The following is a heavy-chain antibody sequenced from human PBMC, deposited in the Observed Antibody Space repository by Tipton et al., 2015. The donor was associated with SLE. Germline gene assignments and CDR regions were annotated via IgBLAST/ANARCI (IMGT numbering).Heavy chain of an antibody. D-gene: IGHD3-16*02. V-gene: IGHV4-30-4*01. Sequence: TLSLTCNVSGDSISSGNYYWSWIRQHPGKGLEWIGYIHYSGSTYSYPSLKSRVTISVDTSKNQISLNLSSVTAADTAVYYCERGRVDYIRGSYRPSSFDYWGQGTQVTVSS. CDR3: ERGRVDYIRGSYRPSSFDY. CDR2: IHYSGST. J-gene: IGHJ4*02. CDR1: GDSISSGNYY.